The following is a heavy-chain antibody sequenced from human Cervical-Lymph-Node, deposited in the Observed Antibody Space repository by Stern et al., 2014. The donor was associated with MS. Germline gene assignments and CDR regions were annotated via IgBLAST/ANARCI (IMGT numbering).Heavy chain of an antibody. CDR3: ARAAMITFGGVSTSEDY. D-gene: IGHD3-16*01. Sequence: VHLVESGAEVKKPGSSVKVSCKASGGTFSSYAISWVRQAPGQGLEWMGGIIPIFGTANYAQKFQGRVTITADESTSTAYMELSSLRSEDTAVYYCARAAMITFGGVSTSEDYWGQGTLVTVSS. V-gene: IGHV1-69*01. J-gene: IGHJ4*02. CDR1: GGTFSSYA. CDR2: IIPIFGTA.